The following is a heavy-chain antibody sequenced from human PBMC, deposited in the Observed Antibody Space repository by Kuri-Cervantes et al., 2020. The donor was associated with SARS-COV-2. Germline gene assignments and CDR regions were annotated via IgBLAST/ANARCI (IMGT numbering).Heavy chain of an antibody. CDR3: ARDPNYDSSGYYGLTFDY. CDR2: ISAYNGNT. D-gene: IGHD3-22*01. CDR1: GYTFTSYG. V-gene: IGHV1-18*01. Sequence: ASVKVSCKASGYTFTSYGISWVRQAPGQGLEWMGWISAYNGNTNYAQKLQGRVTMTTDTSTSTAYMELRSLRSDDTAVYYCARDPNYDSSGYYGLTFDYWGQGTLVIVSS. J-gene: IGHJ4*02.